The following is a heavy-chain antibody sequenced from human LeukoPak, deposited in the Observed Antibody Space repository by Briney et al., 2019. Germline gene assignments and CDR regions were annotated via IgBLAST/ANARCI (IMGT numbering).Heavy chain of an antibody. J-gene: IGHJ6*02. CDR1: GGTFSRNA. V-gene: IGHV1-69*04. D-gene: IGHD2/OR15-2a*01. Sequence: SVKVSCKASGGTFSRNAISWVRQAPGQGLEWMGRFIPMVGVATYAEKFQGRATITEDRSASTAYMELSSLRSDDTAVYYCAKVQAVGVPVAIDAYYSYGMDVWGQGTAVAVSS. CDR2: FIPMVGVA. CDR3: AKVQAVGVPVAIDAYYSYGMDV.